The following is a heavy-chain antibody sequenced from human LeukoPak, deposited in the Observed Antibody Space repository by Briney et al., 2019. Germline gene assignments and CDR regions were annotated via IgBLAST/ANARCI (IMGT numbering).Heavy chain of an antibody. CDR2: IDSTSSYI. D-gene: IGHD3-10*01. Sequence: PGGSLRLSCAASGFTSSSYSMNWVRQAPGTRLEWVSFIDSTSSYIYYADSVKGRFTISRDNAKNSLYLQMNSLRAEDTAVYYCAEGSMVPGYWGQGTLVTVSS. V-gene: IGHV3-21*01. CDR1: GFTSSSYS. J-gene: IGHJ4*02. CDR3: AEGSMVPGY.